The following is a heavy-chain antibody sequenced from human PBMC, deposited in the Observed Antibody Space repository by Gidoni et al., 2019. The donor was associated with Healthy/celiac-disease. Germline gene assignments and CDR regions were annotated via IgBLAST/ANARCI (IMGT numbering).Heavy chain of an antibody. CDR2: ISDGGSNT. J-gene: IGHJ4*02. CDR3: AKLGGLGVLYYLDY. D-gene: IGHD6-19*01. Sequence: EVQLVESGGGLVQPGGSLRLSCAAYGFTFSSYAMTWVRPAPGKGLEWVSTISDGGSNTYYADSVKGRFTISRDNSKNTLYLQMNNLRADDTAVYFCAKLGGLGVLYYLDYWGRGSLVTVSS. V-gene: IGHV3-23*04. CDR1: GFTFSSYA.